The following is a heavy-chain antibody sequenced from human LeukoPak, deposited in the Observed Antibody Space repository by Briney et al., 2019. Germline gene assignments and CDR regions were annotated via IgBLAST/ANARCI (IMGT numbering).Heavy chain of an antibody. CDR1: GFTFSSYA. D-gene: IGHD3-9*01. V-gene: IGHV3-23*01. J-gene: IGHJ6*04. CDR3: AKEGSLRYFDWPDYYYYGMDV. Sequence: GGPLRLSCAASGFTFSSYAMSWVRQAPGKGLEWVSAISGSDGSTYYADSVKGRFTISRDNSKNTLYLQMNSLRAEDTAVYYCAKEGSLRYFDWPDYYYYGMDVWGKGTTVTVPS. CDR2: ISGSDGST.